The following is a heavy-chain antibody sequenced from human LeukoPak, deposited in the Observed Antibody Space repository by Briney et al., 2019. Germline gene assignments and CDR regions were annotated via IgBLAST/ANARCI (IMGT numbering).Heavy chain of an antibody. Sequence: GESLKISCKASGYRFTSHWIAWVRQMPGKGLEWMGIIYPSDSETRYSPSFQGQVTISVDKSITTAYLQWRSLKASDTAMYYCARRRAATTIYHYSMDFWGHGTTVIVSS. CDR3: ARRRAATTIYHYSMDF. CDR2: IYPSDSET. V-gene: IGHV5-51*01. D-gene: IGHD5/OR15-5a*01. CDR1: GYRFTSHW. J-gene: IGHJ6*02.